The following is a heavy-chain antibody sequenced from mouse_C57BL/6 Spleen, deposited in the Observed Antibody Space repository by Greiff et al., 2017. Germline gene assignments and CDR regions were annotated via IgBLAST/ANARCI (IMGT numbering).Heavy chain of an antibody. J-gene: IGHJ1*03. CDR2: IHPSASDT. D-gene: IGHD2-3*01. V-gene: IGHV1-74*01. Sequence: VQLQQPGAELVKPGASVKVSCKASGYTFTSYWMHWVKQRPGQGLEWIGRIHPSASDTNYNQKFRGKATLTVDKSSSTAYMQLSSLPSEDSAVYYSAIGDGYSWYFDVWGTGTTVTVAS. CDR3: AIGDGYSWYFDV. CDR1: GYTFTSYW.